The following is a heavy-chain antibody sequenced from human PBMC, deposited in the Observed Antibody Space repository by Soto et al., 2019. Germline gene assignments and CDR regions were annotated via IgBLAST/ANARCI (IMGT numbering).Heavy chain of an antibody. V-gene: IGHV3-7*03. D-gene: IGHD3-16*01. Sequence: DVQLVESGGDLVQPGGSLRLSCAASGFSFSSYWMTWVRQAPGKGLEWVVNIKQDGREKYYVASVKGRFTISRDNGKNLLFLQMDSLTPDDTAVYYCAGDGVRNGAYNGWLDPWGQGTLVTVSS. CDR1: GFSFSSYW. CDR3: AGDGVRNGAYNGWLDP. CDR2: IKQDGREK. J-gene: IGHJ5*02.